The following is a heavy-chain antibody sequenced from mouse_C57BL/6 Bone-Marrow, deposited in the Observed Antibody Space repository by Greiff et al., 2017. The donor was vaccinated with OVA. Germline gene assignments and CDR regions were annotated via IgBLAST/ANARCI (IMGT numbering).Heavy chain of an antibody. CDR2: IAPSDSYT. CDR1: GYTFTSYW. CDR3: ARRGLGPPNWYFDV. Sequence: VQLQQPGAELVKPGASVKLSCKASGYTFTSYWMQWVKQRPGQGLEWIGEIAPSDSYTNYNQKFKGKATLTVDTSSSTAYIQLSSLTSEDSAVYYCARRGLGPPNWYFDVGGTGTTVTVSS. J-gene: IGHJ1*03. D-gene: IGHD2-13*01. V-gene: IGHV1-50*01.